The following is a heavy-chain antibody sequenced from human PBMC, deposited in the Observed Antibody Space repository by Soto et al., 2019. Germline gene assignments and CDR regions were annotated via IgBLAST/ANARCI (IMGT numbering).Heavy chain of an antibody. Sequence: SETLSLTCTVSGGSISTYYWNWIRQSSGKGLEYIGYIYYIGLTNYNPSLKSRVTISVDTSKNQFSLKLSSVTAADTAVYYCARLARDYGDFSFDYWGQGTLVTVSS. V-gene: IGHV4-59*01. D-gene: IGHD4-17*01. CDR3: ARLARDYGDFSFDY. CDR2: IYYIGLT. J-gene: IGHJ4*02. CDR1: GGSISTYY.